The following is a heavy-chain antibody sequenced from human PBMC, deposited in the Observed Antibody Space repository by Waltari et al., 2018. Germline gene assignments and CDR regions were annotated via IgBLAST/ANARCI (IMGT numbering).Heavy chain of an antibody. CDR3: ARLGPCGGDCYSFDY. CDR2: IYYSGRT. J-gene: IGHJ4*02. CDR1: GYSISSSNW. Sequence: QVQLQESGPGLVKPSDTLSLTCAVSGYSISSSNWWGWIRQPPRKGLEWIGYIYYSGRTNYTPSLKSRVTMSVDTSKNQFSLKLSFVTALDTAVYYCARLGPCGGDCYSFDYWGQGTLVTVSS. D-gene: IGHD2-21*01. V-gene: IGHV4-28*06.